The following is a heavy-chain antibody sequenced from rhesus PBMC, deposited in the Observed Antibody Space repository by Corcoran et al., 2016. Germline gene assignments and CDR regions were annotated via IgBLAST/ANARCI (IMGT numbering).Heavy chain of an antibody. Sequence: QVQLQESGPGVVKPSETLSLTCAVSGGSISDSYRWSWIRQPPGKGLEWIGYIYGSSTSTTYNPSLKSRVTISNDTSKIQFSLKLSSVTAADTAVYYCARDRIRFDVWGQGVLVTVSS. V-gene: IGHV4S10*01. CDR3: ARDRIRFDV. CDR1: GGSISDSYR. D-gene: IGHD3-16*01. CDR2: IYGSSTST. J-gene: IGHJ5-1*01.